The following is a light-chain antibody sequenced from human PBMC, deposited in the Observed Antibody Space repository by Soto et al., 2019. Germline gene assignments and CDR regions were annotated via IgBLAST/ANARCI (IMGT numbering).Light chain of an antibody. CDR1: QGIRNE. Sequence: APQMTQSPSSLSASVGDTVTITCRASQGIRNELAWYQQAPGKAPKLLIYAASSVQSGVPSRFSGSGSDTDFILTISSLQPEDFATYYCLQDFDYPRTFSQGTKVEI. V-gene: IGKV1-6*01. J-gene: IGKJ1*01. CDR2: AAS. CDR3: LQDFDYPRT.